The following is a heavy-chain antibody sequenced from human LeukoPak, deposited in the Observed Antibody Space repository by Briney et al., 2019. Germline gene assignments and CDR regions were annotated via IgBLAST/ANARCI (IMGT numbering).Heavy chain of an antibody. V-gene: IGHV1-8*01. CDR1: GYTFTSYD. CDR3: AREGGQYYYYYMDV. Sequence: ASVKVSCKASGYTFTSYDINWVRQATGQGLEWMGWMNPNSDNTGYAQKFQGRVTMTRNTSISTAYMELSSLRSEDTAVYYCAREGGQYYYYYMDVWGKGTTVTISS. CDR2: MNPNSDNT. J-gene: IGHJ6*03.